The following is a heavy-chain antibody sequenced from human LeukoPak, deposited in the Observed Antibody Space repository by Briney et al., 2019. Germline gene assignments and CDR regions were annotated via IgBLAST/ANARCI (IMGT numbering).Heavy chain of an antibody. D-gene: IGHD3-3*01. CDR1: GGSISSYY. V-gene: IGHV4-59*01. CDR3: ARAGNYDFWSGSTYYYYYYYMDV. Sequence: PSETLSLTCTVSGGSISSYYWSWIRQPPGKGLEWIGYIYYSGSTNYSPSLKSRVTISVDTSKNQFSLKLSSVTAADTAVYYCARAGNYDFWSGSTYYYYYYYMDVWGKGTTVTVSS. CDR2: IYYSGST. J-gene: IGHJ6*03.